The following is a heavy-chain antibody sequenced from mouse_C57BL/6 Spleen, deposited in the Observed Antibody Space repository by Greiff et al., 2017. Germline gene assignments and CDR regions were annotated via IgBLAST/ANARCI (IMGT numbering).Heavy chain of an antibody. V-gene: IGHV1-15*01. CDR3: TRYYGSSYHWYFDV. D-gene: IGHD1-1*01. CDR1: GYTFTDYE. CDR2: IDPETGGT. J-gene: IGHJ1*03. Sequence: QVQLKQSGAELVRPGASVTLSCKASGYTFTDYEMHWVKQTPVHGLEWIGAIDPETGGTAYNQKFKGKAILTADKSSSTAYMELRSLTSEDSAVYYCTRYYGSSYHWYFDVWGTGTTVTVSS.